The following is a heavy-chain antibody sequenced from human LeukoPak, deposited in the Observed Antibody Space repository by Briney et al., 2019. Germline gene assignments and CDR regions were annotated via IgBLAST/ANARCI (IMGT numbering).Heavy chain of an antibody. J-gene: IGHJ4*02. CDR2: INHSGST. Sequence: PSETLSLTRAVYGGSFSGYYWSWIRQPPGKGLEWIGEINHSGSTNYNPSLKSRVTISVDTSKNQFSLKLSSVTAADTAVYYCAGSSQGHYWGQGTLVTVSS. CDR1: GGSFSGYY. V-gene: IGHV4-34*01. CDR3: AGSSQGHY. D-gene: IGHD6-13*01.